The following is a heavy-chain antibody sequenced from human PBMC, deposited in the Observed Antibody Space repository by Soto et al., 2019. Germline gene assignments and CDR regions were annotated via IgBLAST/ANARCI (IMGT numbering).Heavy chain of an antibody. D-gene: IGHD3-22*01. CDR2: IYPGDSDT. CDR1: GYSFTSYW. V-gene: IGHV5-51*01. CDR3: ARHRIAEDSSGYYFDY. Sequence: GESQKHSYKGSGYSFTSYWIGWVRQMPGKGLEWRGIIYPGDSDTRYSPSFQGQVTISADKSISTAYLQWSSLKASDTAMYYCARHRIAEDSSGYYFDYWGQGTLVTVSS. J-gene: IGHJ4*02.